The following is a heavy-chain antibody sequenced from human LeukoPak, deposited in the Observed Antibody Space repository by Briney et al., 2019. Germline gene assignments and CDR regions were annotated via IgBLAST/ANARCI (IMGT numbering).Heavy chain of an antibody. D-gene: IGHD4-17*01. Sequence: SVKVSCKASGYTFTGYYMHWVRQAPGQGLEWMGWINPNSGGTNYAQKFQGRVTMTRDTSISTAYMELSRLRSDDTAVYYCARQTTVTRGGAFDIWGQGTMVTVSS. CDR3: ARQTTVTRGGAFDI. J-gene: IGHJ3*02. CDR1: GYTFTGYY. V-gene: IGHV1-2*02. CDR2: INPNSGGT.